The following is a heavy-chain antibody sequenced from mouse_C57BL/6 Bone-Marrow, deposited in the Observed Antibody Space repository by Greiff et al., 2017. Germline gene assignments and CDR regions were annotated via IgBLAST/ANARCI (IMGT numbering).Heavy chain of an antibody. CDR3: TADYYGSRHWYFDV. J-gene: IGHJ1*03. Sequence: EVQGVESGGGLVQPGGSMKLSCVASGFTFSNYWMNWVRQSPEKGLEWVAQIRLKSDNYATHYAESVKGRFTISRDDSKSSVYLQMNNLRAEDTGIYYCTADYYGSRHWYFDVWGTGTTVTVSS. D-gene: IGHD1-1*01. CDR1: GFTFSNYW. CDR2: IRLKSDNYAT. V-gene: IGHV6-3*01.